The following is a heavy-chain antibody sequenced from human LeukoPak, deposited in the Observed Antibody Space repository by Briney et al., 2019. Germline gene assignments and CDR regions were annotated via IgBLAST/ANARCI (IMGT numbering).Heavy chain of an antibody. V-gene: IGHV3-53*01. D-gene: IGHD1-14*01. CDR1: GFSVTNNY. J-gene: IGHJ6*02. CDR2: FYVGGAT. Sequence: PGGSLRLSCAVSGFSVTNNYMSWVRQAPGKGLEWVSVFYVGGATYYADSVKGRFTISRDNAKNSLYLQMNSLRADDTAVYYCAKGHHHMDVGGQGTTVTVSS. CDR3: AKGHHHMDV.